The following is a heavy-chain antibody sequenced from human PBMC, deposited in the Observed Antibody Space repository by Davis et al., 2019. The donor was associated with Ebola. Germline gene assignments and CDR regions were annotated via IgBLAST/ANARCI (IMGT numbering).Heavy chain of an antibody. CDR2: IKPDGSAE. D-gene: IGHD6-13*01. V-gene: IGHV3-7*01. CDR3: ARDSSLQQDFKY. Sequence: GESLKISCVVSGFTFSRSWMSWVRQVPGKGLELVANIKPDGSAEYYVDSGKGRFTISRDNAKNTLYLQMNSLKSEDTAVYLCARDSSLQQDFKYWGQGTLVTVSS. J-gene: IGHJ4*02. CDR1: GFTFSRSW.